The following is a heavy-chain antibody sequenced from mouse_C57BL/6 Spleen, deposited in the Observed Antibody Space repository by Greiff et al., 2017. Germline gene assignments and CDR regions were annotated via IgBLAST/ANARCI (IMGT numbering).Heavy chain of an antibody. V-gene: IGHV5-16*01. Sequence: EVKLMESEGGLVQPGSSMKLSCTASGFTFSDYYMAWVRQVPEKGLEWVANINYDGSSTYYLDSLKSRFIISRDNAKNILYLQMSSLKSEDTATYYCARVDYGKPFAYWGQGTLVTVSA. CDR3: ARVDYGKPFAY. D-gene: IGHD2-1*01. CDR1: GFTFSDYY. J-gene: IGHJ3*01. CDR2: INYDGSST.